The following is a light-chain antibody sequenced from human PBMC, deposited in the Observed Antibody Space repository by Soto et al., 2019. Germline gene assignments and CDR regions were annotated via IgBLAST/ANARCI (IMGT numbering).Light chain of an antibody. CDR3: CSYRRGNTYV. CDR2: EVT. CDR1: SSDVGSYNR. Sequence: QSALTQPPSVSGSPGQSVTISCTGTSSDVGSYNRVSWYQQAPGTVPKVMIYEVTNRPSGVPDRFSGSKSGNTASLTISGLQAEDEADYYCCSYRRGNTYVFGSGTKVTV. J-gene: IGLJ1*01. V-gene: IGLV2-18*02.